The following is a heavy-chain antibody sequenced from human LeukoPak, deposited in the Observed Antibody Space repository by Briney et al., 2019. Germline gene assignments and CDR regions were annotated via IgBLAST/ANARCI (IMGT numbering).Heavy chain of an antibody. V-gene: IGHV3-23*01. J-gene: IGHJ4*02. D-gene: IGHD2-2*02. CDR2: ISGSGAST. CDR3: AKGSRGYTNYYFDY. Sequence: GGSLRLSCASSGFSFSGYAMIWVRQAPGRGLELVSTISGSGASTFYADSVRGRFITSKDIPSNIVYLQMNSLRAEDTAVYYCAKGSRGYTNYYFDYWGQGTLVTVSS. CDR1: GFSFSGYA.